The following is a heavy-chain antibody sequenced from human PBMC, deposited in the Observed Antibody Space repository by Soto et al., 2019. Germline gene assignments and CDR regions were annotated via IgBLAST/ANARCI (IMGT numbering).Heavy chain of an antibody. CDR3: AKGTRASVDGRYYYYGMDV. D-gene: IGHD6-19*01. V-gene: IGHV3-30*18. Sequence: QVQLVESGGGVVQPGRSLRLSCAASGFTFSSYGMHWVRQAPGKGLEWVAVISYDGSNKYYADSVKGRFTISRDNSKNTLYLQMNSLRAEDTAVYYCAKGTRASVDGRYYYYGMDVWGQGTTVTVSS. CDR1: GFTFSSYG. J-gene: IGHJ6*02. CDR2: ISYDGSNK.